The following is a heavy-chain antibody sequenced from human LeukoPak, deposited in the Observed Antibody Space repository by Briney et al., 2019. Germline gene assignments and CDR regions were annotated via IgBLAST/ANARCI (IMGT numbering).Heavy chain of an antibody. CDR2: INGRGITI. J-gene: IGHJ4*02. CDR1: GFTFSAYS. Sequence: PGGSLRLSCAASGFTFSAYSMNWVRHTPGRGLEWVANINGRGITIHYADSFRGRFTISRDNTKNSLNLQMNNLRAEDTGLYYCARGQPSVGWGFDSWGRGTLVIVSS. V-gene: IGHV3-48*04. D-gene: IGHD2-15*01. CDR3: ARGQPSVGWGFDS.